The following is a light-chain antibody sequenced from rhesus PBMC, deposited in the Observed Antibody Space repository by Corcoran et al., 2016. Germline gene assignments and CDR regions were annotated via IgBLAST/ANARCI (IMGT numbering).Light chain of an antibody. CDR1: QSGSSN. J-gene: IGKJ1*01. CDR3: QQYSYWWS. CDR2: GAS. V-gene: IGKV3S9*01. Sequence: EIVMTQSPATLSLSPGERATLPCRVSQSGSSNVAWYQQKPHQAPRLLIYGASSTATCNPDSFSGSGSGTDFTLTISSLEPEVFAVYYCQQYSYWWSFDQGAKVEIK.